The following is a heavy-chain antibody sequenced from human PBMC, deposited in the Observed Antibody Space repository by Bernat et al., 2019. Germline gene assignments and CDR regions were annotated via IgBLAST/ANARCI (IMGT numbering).Heavy chain of an antibody. Sequence: QVQLVESGGGVVQPGRSLRLSCAASGFTFSSYGMHWVRQAPGKGLEWVAVIWYDGSNKYYADSVKGRFTISRDNSKNTLYLQMNSLRAEDTAVYYCARVALGYCSGGSCYRGYYYYYMDVWCKGTTVTVSS. CDR2: IWYDGSNK. J-gene: IGHJ6*03. CDR1: GFTFSSYG. CDR3: ARVALGYCSGGSCYRGYYYYYMDV. V-gene: IGHV3-33*01. D-gene: IGHD2-15*01.